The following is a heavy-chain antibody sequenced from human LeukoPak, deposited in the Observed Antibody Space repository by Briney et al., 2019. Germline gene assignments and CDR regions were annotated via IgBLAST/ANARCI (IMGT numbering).Heavy chain of an antibody. D-gene: IGHD6-19*01. CDR3: AKARHSSDWYGEASDS. Sequence: GGSLRLSCAASGFSFSTFAMAWVRQAPGKGLEWVSGLSASGANTHSVQGRFTISGDNFKNTLNLQMSNLRAEDTAVYYCAKARHSSDWYGEASDSWGQGTLVIVSS. J-gene: IGHJ4*02. CDR2: LSASGA. V-gene: IGHV3-23*01. CDR1: GFSFSTFA.